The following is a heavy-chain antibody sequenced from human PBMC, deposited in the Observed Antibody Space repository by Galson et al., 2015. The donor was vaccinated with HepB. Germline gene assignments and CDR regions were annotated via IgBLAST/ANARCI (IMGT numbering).Heavy chain of an antibody. CDR3: AGGSGWYEGNMDYFDY. D-gene: IGHD6-19*01. Sequence: SLRLSCAASGFTFSSYAMSWVRQAPGKGLEWVSAISGSGGSTYYADSVKGRFTISRDNSKNTLYLQMNSLRAEDTAVYYCAGGSGWYEGNMDYFDYWGQGTLVTVSS. CDR1: GFTFSSYA. CDR2: ISGSGGST. V-gene: IGHV3-23*01. J-gene: IGHJ4*02.